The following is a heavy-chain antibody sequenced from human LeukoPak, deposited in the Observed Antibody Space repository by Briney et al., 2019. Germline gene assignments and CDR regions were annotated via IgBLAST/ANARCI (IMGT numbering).Heavy chain of an antibody. Sequence: GGSLRLSCAASGFTFSSYAMSWVRQAPGKGLEWVSAISGSGGSTYYADSVKGRFTISRDNSKNTLYLQMNSLRAEDTAVYYCAKADIVATRVIVYYFDYWGQGTLVTVSS. J-gene: IGHJ4*02. V-gene: IGHV3-23*01. D-gene: IGHD5-12*01. CDR2: ISGSGGST. CDR1: GFTFSSYA. CDR3: AKADIVATRVIVYYFDY.